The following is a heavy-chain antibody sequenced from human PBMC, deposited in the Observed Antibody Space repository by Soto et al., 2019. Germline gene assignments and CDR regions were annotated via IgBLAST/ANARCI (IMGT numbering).Heavy chain of an antibody. CDR1: GFTVSGNY. V-gene: IGHV3-53*02. CDR3: ASTRGSSYDY. J-gene: IGHJ4*02. D-gene: IGHD6-6*01. Sequence: EVQLVETGGGLIQPGGSLRLSCAASGFTVSGNYMSWVRQAPGKGLEWVSVIYNGGGTYYADSVKGRFTISRDNSKNTLDLQTNSLRAEDTAVYYCASTRGSSYDYWGQGTLVTVSS. CDR2: IYNGGGT.